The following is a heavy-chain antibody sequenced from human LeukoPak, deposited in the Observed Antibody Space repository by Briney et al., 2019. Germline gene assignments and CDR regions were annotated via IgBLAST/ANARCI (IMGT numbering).Heavy chain of an antibody. CDR3: AKLSGYDWDGFDY. J-gene: IGHJ4*02. CDR2: ISGSGGST. V-gene: IGHV3-23*01. D-gene: IGHD5-12*01. Sequence: GGSLRLSCAASGFSFSSYLMSWVRQAPGKGLDWVSAISGSGGSTYYADSVKGRFTISRDNSKNTLYLQMNSLRAEDTAVYYCAKLSGYDWDGFDYWGQRTLVTVSS. CDR1: GFSFSSYL.